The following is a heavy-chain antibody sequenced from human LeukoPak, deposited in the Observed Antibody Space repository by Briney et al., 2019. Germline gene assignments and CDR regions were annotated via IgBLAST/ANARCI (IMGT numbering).Heavy chain of an antibody. Sequence: ASVKVSCKASAYTFANYAISWVRQAPGQGLEWMGWISAYNGNTNYAQKLQGRVTMTTDTSTSTAYMELRSLRSDDTAVYYCARAGLLDWFDPWGQGTLVTVSS. CDR2: ISAYNGNT. CDR3: ARAGLLDWFDP. CDR1: AYTFANYA. D-gene: IGHD3-22*01. J-gene: IGHJ5*02. V-gene: IGHV1-18*01.